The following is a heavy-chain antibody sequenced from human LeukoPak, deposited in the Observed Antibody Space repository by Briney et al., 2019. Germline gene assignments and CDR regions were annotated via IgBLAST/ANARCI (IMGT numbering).Heavy chain of an antibody. CDR3: ARDLDWILFDY. V-gene: IGHV3-74*03. Sequence: GSLRLSCAASGFTFSTYWMHWVRQAPGKGLVWVARIRPEGTTTAYADSVKGRFTISRDNAKNTLFLQMNSLSAEDTAVYYCARDLDWILFDYWGQGTLVTVSS. J-gene: IGHJ4*02. CDR2: IRPEGTTT. D-gene: IGHD3-9*01. CDR1: GFTFSTYW.